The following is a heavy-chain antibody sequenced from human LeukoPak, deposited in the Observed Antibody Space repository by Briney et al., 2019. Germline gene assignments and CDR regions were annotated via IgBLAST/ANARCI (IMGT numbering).Heavy chain of an antibody. CDR2: INAGNGNT. Sequence: GASVKVSCKASGYTFTSYAMHWVRQAPGQRLEWMGWINAGNGNTKYSQKFQGRVTITRDTSASTAYMELSSLRSEDTAVYYCARAGITMVRGVIIFDYWGQGTLVTVSS. J-gene: IGHJ4*02. D-gene: IGHD3-10*01. V-gene: IGHV1-3*01. CDR1: GYTFTSYA. CDR3: ARAGITMVRGVIIFDY.